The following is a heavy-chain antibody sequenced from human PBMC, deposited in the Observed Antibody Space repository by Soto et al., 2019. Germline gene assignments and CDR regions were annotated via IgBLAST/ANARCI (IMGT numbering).Heavy chain of an antibody. CDR2: IYYSWST. CDR1: GGSISSYY. V-gene: IGHV4-59*08. J-gene: IGHJ4*02. Sequence: SETLSLTCTVSGGSISSYYWSWIRQPPGKGLEWIGYIYYSWSTNYNPSLKSRVTISVDKSKNQFSLKLNSVTAADTALYYLSRLKWDALRIAAAVLHFDYWGQGTLVTVSS. D-gene: IGHD6-13*01. CDR3: SRLKWDALRIAAAVLHFDY.